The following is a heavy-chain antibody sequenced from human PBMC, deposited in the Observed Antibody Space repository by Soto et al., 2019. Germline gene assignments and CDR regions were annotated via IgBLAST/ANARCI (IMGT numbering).Heavy chain of an antibody. J-gene: IGHJ4*02. CDR1: GVSISGYY. CDR3: AVGHTSGGYYGHALF. CDR2: IYSSGTT. V-gene: IGHV4-59*01. Sequence: PSETLSLTCTVSGVSISGYYWSWIRQPPGKGLEWIGYIYSSGTTNYNPSLKSRVTISLDTSKNQFSLKLTSVTAADMAVYYCAVGHTSGGYYGHALFWGQGTLVTVSS. D-gene: IGHD1-26*01.